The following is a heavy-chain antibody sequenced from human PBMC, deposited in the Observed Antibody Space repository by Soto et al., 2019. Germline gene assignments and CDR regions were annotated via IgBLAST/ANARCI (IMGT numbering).Heavy chain of an antibody. D-gene: IGHD5-12*01. CDR3: AKESRVATAQNFDY. Sequence: QVQLVESGGGVVQSGRSLRLSCAASGFTFSNYGMHWVRQAPGKGLEWVAVISYDGREKYYSDSVKGRFTISRDDSTNTLSLQMNPLRTEDTAVYYCAKESRVATAQNFDYWGQGTLSPSPQ. J-gene: IGHJ4*02. V-gene: IGHV3-30*18. CDR2: ISYDGREK. CDR1: GFTFSNYG.